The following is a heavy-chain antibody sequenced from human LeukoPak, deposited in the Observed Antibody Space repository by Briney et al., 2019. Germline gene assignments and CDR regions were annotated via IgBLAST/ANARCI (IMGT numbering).Heavy chain of an antibody. D-gene: IGHD1-1*01. V-gene: IGHV1-2*02. CDR2: VGLKSGDI. Sequence: ASVKVSCKASAYTFSGSYIHWVRQAPGQGLEWMGWVGLKSGDIMYGQNFQGRVTMTRDTSITTAYMDLSSLTSDDTAVYYCVLTYWNARDLVDHWGQGTVVTISS. J-gene: IGHJ4*02. CDR1: AYTFSGSY. CDR3: VLTYWNARDLVDH.